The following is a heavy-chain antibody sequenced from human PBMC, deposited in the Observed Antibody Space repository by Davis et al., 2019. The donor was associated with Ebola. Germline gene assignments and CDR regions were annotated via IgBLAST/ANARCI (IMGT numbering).Heavy chain of an antibody. D-gene: IGHD4-17*01. CDR3: ARRKGRTVTTRYYYYGMDV. J-gene: IGHJ6*02. CDR1: GFSLSTRGMC. CDR2: INHRGST. V-gene: IGHV4-30-2*01. Sequence: LVKPTQTLTLTCTFSGFSLSTRGMCVSWIRQPPGKGLEWIGEINHRGSTNYNPSLKSRVTISVDTSKNQFSLKLSSVTAADTAVYYCARRKGRTVTTRYYYYGMDVWGQGTTVTVSS.